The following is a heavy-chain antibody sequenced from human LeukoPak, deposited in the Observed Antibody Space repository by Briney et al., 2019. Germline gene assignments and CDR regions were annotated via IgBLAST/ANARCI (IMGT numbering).Heavy chain of an antibody. Sequence: SETLSLTCTVSGGSISSYYWSWIRQPPGKGLEWIGYIYYSGSTNYNPSLKSRVTISVDTSKNQFSLKLSSVTAADTAVYYCARGEIGIAVAGTIWFDPWGQGTLVTVSS. CDR3: ARGEIGIAVAGTIWFDP. V-gene: IGHV4-59*01. J-gene: IGHJ5*02. CDR1: GGSISSYY. CDR2: IYYSGST. D-gene: IGHD6-19*01.